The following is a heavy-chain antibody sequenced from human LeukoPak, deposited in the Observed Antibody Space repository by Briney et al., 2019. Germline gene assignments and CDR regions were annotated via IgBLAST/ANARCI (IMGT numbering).Heavy chain of an antibody. CDR2: IKQDGSEK. V-gene: IGHV3-7*01. Sequence: PGGSLRLSCAASGFTFSSYWMSWVRQAPGKGLEWVANIKQDGSEKYYVDSVKGRFTISRDNAKNLLYLQMNSLRAEDTAVYYCARDDRAGCFDPWGQGTLVAVTS. CDR3: ARDDRAGCFDP. CDR1: GFTFSSYW. D-gene: IGHD6-19*01. J-gene: IGHJ5*02.